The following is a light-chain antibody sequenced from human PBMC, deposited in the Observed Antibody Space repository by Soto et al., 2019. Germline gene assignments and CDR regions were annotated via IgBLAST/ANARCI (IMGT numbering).Light chain of an antibody. CDR1: QSISSW. Sequence: DIQMTQSPSTLSASVGARVTITCRASQSISSWLAWYQQKPGKAPKLLIYKASSLESGVPSRFSGSVSGTEFTLTISSLQPDDFATYYCQQYNSYSTFGQGTKVDIK. CDR3: QQYNSYST. J-gene: IGKJ1*01. CDR2: KAS. V-gene: IGKV1-5*03.